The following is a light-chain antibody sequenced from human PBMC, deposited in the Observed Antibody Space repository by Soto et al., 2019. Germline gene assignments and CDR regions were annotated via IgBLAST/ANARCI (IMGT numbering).Light chain of an antibody. CDR1: HSNVGVNA. J-gene: IGLJ2*01. Sequence: QSALTQPPSASGTPGLRVVISCSGSHSNVGVNAISWYQHLPGTAPRLLLHTDDQRPSGIPDRFSGSHSGTSSSLAIRRLQAEDEGHYYCASWDDDLNGPIFGGGTKLTVL. CDR3: ASWDDDLNGPI. V-gene: IGLV1-44*01. CDR2: TDD.